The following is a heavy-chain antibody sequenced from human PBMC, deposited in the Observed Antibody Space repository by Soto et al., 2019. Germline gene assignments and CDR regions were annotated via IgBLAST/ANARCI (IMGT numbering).Heavy chain of an antibody. Sequence: GGSRRLSCAASGFTFSNAWMSWVRQAPGKGLEWVGRIKSKTDGGTTDYAAPVKGRFTISRDDAKNTLYLQMNSLKTEDTAVYYCTTDRTAAGAFDIWGQGTMVTVSS. J-gene: IGHJ3*02. CDR3: TTDRTAAGAFDI. V-gene: IGHV3-15*01. CDR2: IKSKTDGGTT. D-gene: IGHD6-25*01. CDR1: GFTFSNAW.